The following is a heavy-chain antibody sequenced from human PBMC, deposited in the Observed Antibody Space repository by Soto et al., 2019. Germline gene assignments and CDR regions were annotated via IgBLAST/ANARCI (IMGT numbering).Heavy chain of an antibody. Sequence: QVQLVQSGAEVKKPGSSVKVSCKASGDTSSNYGVSWVRQAPGQGLEWMGGILPVFGTTTYARNFQGRITITADKSTSTVYMELPSLRSDDTATYYCARDPDEGVGTDYHYYGMDVWDQGATVTVSS. CDR1: GDTSSNYG. J-gene: IGHJ6*02. CDR2: ILPVFGTT. V-gene: IGHV1-69*06. D-gene: IGHD3-3*01. CDR3: ARDPDEGVGTDYHYYGMDV.